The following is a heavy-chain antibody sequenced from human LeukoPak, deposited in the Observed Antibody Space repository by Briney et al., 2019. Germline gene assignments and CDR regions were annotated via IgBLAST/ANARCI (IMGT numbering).Heavy chain of an antibody. V-gene: IGHV1-69*05. Sequence: SSVKVSCKASGGTFSSYAISWVRQAPGQGLEWMGGIIPIFGTANYAQKFQGRVTITTDESTSTAYVELSSLRSEDTAVYYCARVGLLGYCSSTSCSNAFDIWGQGTMVTVSS. CDR1: GGTFSSYA. CDR2: IIPIFGTA. CDR3: ARVGLLGYCSSTSCSNAFDI. J-gene: IGHJ3*02. D-gene: IGHD2-2*01.